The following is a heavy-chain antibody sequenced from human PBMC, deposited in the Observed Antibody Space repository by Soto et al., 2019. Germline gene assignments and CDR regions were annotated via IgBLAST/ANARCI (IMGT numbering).Heavy chain of an antibody. CDR1: GGPFISYA. J-gene: IGHJ5*02. CDR2: IIPIFGTA. CDR3: ARAYDSSGYFP. Sequence: VKVSYKASGGPFISYAVIWVRQAPGQGLEWMVGIIPIFGTANYAQKFQGRVTITADKSTSTAYMELSSLRSEDTAVYYCARAYDSSGYFPWGQGTLVTVSS. D-gene: IGHD3-22*01. V-gene: IGHV1-69*06.